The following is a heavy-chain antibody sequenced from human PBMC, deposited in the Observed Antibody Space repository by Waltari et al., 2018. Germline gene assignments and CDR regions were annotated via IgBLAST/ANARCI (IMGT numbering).Heavy chain of an antibody. D-gene: IGHD6-13*01. V-gene: IGHV4-34*01. J-gene: IGHJ4*02. Sequence: QVQLQQWGAGLLKPSETLSLTCAVYGGSFSGYYWSWIRQPPGKGLEWIGEINHSGSTNYNPSLKRRVTISVDTAKNQFSLKLSSVTAADTAVYYCARGTIAAAGCFDYWGQGTLVTVSS. CDR3: ARGTIAAAGCFDY. CDR2: INHSGST. CDR1: GGSFSGYY.